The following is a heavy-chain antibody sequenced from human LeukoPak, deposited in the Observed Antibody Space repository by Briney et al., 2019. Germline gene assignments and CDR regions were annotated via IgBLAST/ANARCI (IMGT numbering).Heavy chain of an antibody. CDR2: IYSGGST. CDR1: GFSVGSNY. Sequence: QPGGSLRLSCAASGFSVGSNYMTWVRQAPGKGLECVSVIYSGGSTYYADSVKGRFTISRHNTKNTLYLQMNSLRAEDTVVYYCSSSSPTSYTDYWGQGTLVTVSS. V-gene: IGHV3-53*04. CDR3: SSSSPTSYTDY. D-gene: IGHD6-13*01. J-gene: IGHJ4*02.